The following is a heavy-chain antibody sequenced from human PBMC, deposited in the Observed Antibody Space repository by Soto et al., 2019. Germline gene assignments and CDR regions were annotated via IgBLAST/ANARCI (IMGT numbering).Heavy chain of an antibody. CDR2: INPNSGGT. Sequence: ASVKVSCKASGYTFTGYYMHWVRQAPGQGLEWMGWINPNSGGTNYAQKFQGRVTMTRDTSTSTVYMELSSLRSEDTAVYYCARDYYYYDSSGYPIGIQFDPWGQGTLVTVSS. V-gene: IGHV1-2*02. D-gene: IGHD3-22*01. CDR3: ARDYYYYDSSGYPIGIQFDP. J-gene: IGHJ5*02. CDR1: GYTFTGYY.